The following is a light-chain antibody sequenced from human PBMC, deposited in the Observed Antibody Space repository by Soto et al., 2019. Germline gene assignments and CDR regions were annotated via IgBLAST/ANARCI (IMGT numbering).Light chain of an antibody. CDR1: QNVSTNL. CDR3: QKYGSFWT. J-gene: IGKJ4*02. CDR2: GAS. V-gene: IGKV3-20*01. Sequence: SGLRQAPCTLSLSPGARATLSCRASQNVSTNLLVWYQQHPGQAPRLLICGASSRATGIPDRFSGSGSGTDFTLTIRRLEPDDFAVYYCQKYGSFWTFGGGTKVDI.